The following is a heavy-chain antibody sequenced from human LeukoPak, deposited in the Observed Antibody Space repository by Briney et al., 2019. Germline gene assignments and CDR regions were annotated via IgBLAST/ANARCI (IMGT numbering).Heavy chain of an antibody. CDR2: IYYSGST. D-gene: IGHD3-16*01. V-gene: IGHV4-39*07. Sequence: PSETLSLTCTVSGGSISSSSYYWGWIRQPPGKGLEWIGSIYYSGSTYYIPSLKSRVTISVDTSKNQFSLKLSSVTAADTAVYYCARVLRLGEFRATFDYWGQGTVVTVSS. CDR3: ARVLRLGEFRATFDY. J-gene: IGHJ4*02. CDR1: GGSISSSSYY.